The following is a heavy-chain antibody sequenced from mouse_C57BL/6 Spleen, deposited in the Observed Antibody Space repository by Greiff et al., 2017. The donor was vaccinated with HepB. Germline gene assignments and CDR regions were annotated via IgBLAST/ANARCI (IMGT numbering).Heavy chain of an antibody. CDR2: INPSTGGT. D-gene: IGHD1-1*01. J-gene: IGHJ1*03. Sequence: VQLQQSGPELVKPGASVKISCKASGYSFTGYYMNWVKQSPEKSLEWIGEINPSTGGTTYNQKFKAKATLTVDKSSSTAYMQLKSLTSEDSAVYYCARSEDYGSSYGGWYFDVWGTGTTVTVSS. CDR3: ARSEDYGSSYGGWYFDV. V-gene: IGHV1-42*01. CDR1: GYSFTGYY.